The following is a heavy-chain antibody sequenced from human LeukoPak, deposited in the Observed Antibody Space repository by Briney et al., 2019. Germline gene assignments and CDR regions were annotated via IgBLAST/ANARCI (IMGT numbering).Heavy chain of an antibody. V-gene: IGHV3-23*01. CDR2: ISGSGGST. J-gene: IGHJ5*02. CDR1: GFTFSSYA. Sequence: PGGSLRLSCAASGFTFSSYAMSWVRQAPGKGLEWVSAISGSGGSTYYADSVKGRFTISRDNSKNTLYLQMNSPRAEDTAVYYCAKDLGGYSYVGWFDPWGQGTLVTVSS. CDR3: AKDLGGYSYVGWFDP. D-gene: IGHD5-18*01.